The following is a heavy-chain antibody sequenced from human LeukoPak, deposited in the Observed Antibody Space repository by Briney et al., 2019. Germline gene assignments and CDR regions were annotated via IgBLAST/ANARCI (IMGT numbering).Heavy chain of an antibody. Sequence: GSLRLSCAASGFTFSSYAMSWVRQAPGKGLEWIGEINHSGSTNYNPSLKSRVTISVDTSKDQFSLKLSSVTAADTAVYYCARLGAGVPAAIASTLYYFDYWGQGTLVTVSS. J-gene: IGHJ4*02. CDR2: INHSGST. CDR1: GFTFSSYA. CDR3: ARLGAGVPAAIASTLYYFDY. V-gene: IGHV4-34*01. D-gene: IGHD2-2*02.